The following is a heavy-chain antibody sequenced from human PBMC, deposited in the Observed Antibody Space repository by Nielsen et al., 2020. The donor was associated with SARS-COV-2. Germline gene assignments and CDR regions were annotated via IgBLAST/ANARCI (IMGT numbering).Heavy chain of an antibody. CDR1: GGSISSYY. Sequence: GSLRLSCTVSGGSISSYYWSWIRQPPGKGLEWIGYIYYSGSTNYNPSLKSRVTISVDTSKNQFSLKLSSVTAADTAVYYCARVQYSSSWYYYYMDVWGKGTTVTVSS. V-gene: IGHV4-59*08. J-gene: IGHJ6*03. CDR3: ARVQYSSSWYYYYMDV. CDR2: IYYSGST. D-gene: IGHD6-13*01.